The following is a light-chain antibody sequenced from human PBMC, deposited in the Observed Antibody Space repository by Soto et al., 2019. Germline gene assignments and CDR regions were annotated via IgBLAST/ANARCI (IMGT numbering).Light chain of an antibody. V-gene: IGLV1-44*01. CDR1: RSNIGSNT. CDR3: AAWDVSLNGVV. J-gene: IGLJ2*01. CDR2: SNN. Sequence: QSVLTQPPSASGTPGQRVTISCSGSRSNIGSNTVNWYQQLPGTAPKLLIYSNNQRPSGVLDRFSGSKSGTSASLAISGLQSEDESGYYCAAWDVSLNGVVFGGGTKLTVL.